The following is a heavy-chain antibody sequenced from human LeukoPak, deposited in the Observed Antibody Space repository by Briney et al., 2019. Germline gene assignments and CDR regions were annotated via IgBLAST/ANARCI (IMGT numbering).Heavy chain of an antibody. D-gene: IGHD3-10*01. V-gene: IGHV3-48*01. J-gene: IGHJ4*02. Sequence: GGSLRLSCAASGFTFSSYRMNWVRQAPGKGLEWVSYISSSSNTIYYADSVKGRFTISRDNAKNSLDLQMNSLRVEDTGIYYCVKVAKYYYGSETYYFFEHWGQGTPVTASS. CDR3: VKVAKYYYGSETYYFFEH. CDR1: GFTFSSYR. CDR2: ISSSSNTI.